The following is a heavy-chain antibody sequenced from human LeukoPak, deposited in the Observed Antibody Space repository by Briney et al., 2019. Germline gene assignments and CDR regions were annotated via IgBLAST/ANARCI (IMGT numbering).Heavy chain of an antibody. CDR3: AKLYYGSGSYLVFDY. J-gene: IGHJ4*02. D-gene: IGHD3-10*01. V-gene: IGHV3-23*01. CDR2: ISGSGGST. Sequence: GGSLRLSCAASGFTFSSYAMSWVRQAPGKGLEWVSAISGSGGSTYYADSVKGRFTISRDNSKNTLYLQMNSLRAEDTAVYYCAKLYYGSGSYLVFDYWGQGTLVTVSS. CDR1: GFTFSSYA.